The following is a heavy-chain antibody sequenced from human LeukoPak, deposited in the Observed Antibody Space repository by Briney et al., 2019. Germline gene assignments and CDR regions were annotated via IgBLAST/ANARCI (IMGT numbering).Heavy chain of an antibody. Sequence: EAPVKVSCKASGSTFTGYYIHWVRQAPGQGLEWMGWINPHSGGTHYAQKFQDRVTMTGDTSIRTAYMELSRLRSDDTALYYCARGVFAGYDSSGSPFYNWFDPWGQGTLVTVSS. CDR2: INPHSGGT. J-gene: IGHJ5*02. D-gene: IGHD3-22*01. V-gene: IGHV1-2*02. CDR3: ARGVFAGYDSSGSPFYNWFDP. CDR1: GSTFTGYY.